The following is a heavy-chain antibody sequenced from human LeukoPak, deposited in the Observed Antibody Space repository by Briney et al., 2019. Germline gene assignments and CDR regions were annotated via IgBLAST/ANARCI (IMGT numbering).Heavy chain of an antibody. J-gene: IGHJ1*01. Sequence: PGGSLRLSCAASGFTFSSYAMSWVRQAPGKGLEWVSAISGSGGSTYYADSVKGRFTISRDNSKNTLYLQMNSLRAEDTAVYYCAKDLYSSSWYSFQIFSRGGIQHWGQGTLVTVSS. CDR3: AKDLYSSSWYSFQIFSRGGIQH. D-gene: IGHD6-13*01. V-gene: IGHV3-23*01. CDR2: ISGSGGST. CDR1: GFTFSSYA.